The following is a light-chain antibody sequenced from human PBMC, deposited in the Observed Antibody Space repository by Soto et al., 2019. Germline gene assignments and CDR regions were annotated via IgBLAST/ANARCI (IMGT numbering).Light chain of an antibody. CDR1: QTISSY. CDR3: QQSYRTPPWT. V-gene: IGKV1-39*01. Sequence: DIQMTQSPPSLSASVGDRVTITCRASQTISSYLNWYQQKPGKAPKLLISTAYTLQSGVPSRFSGSGSGTDFTLTISSLQPEDFATYYCQQSYRTPPWTFGQGPKVEIK. CDR2: TAY. J-gene: IGKJ1*01.